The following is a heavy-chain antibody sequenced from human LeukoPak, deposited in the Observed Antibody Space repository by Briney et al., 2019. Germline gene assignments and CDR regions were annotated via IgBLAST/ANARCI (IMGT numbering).Heavy chain of an antibody. J-gene: IGHJ4*02. CDR2: IIPILGIA. Sequence: SVKVSCKASGGTFSSYAIIWVRQAPGQGLEWMGRIIPILGIANYAQKFQGRVTITADKSTSTAYMELSSLRSEDTAVCYCASILTTVTSSYWGQGTLVTVSS. V-gene: IGHV1-69*04. CDR1: GGTFSSYA. CDR3: ASILTTVTSSY. D-gene: IGHD4-17*01.